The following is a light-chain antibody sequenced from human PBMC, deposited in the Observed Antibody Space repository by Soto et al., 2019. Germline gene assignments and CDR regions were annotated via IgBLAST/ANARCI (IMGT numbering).Light chain of an antibody. CDR3: AAWDDSLNGVV. CDR2: NKN. CDR1: SSNIVSNT. J-gene: IGLJ3*02. V-gene: IGLV1-44*01. Sequence: QSVLTQPPSASGTPGQRVTISCSGSSSNIVSNTVNWFQQLPGTAPKLLIYNKNQRPSGVPDRFSGSKSGTSASLAISGLQPEDEADYYCAAWDDSLNGVVFGGGTKLTVL.